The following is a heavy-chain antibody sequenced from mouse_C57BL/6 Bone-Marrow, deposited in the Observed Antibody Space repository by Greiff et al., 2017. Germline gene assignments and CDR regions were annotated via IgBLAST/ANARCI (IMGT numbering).Heavy chain of an antibody. CDR2: SRNKANDYTT. CDR3: SIDTYSNPFAY. V-gene: IGHV7-1*01. CDR1: GFTFSDFY. Sequence: EVKLVESGGGLVQSGRSLRLSCATSGFTFSDFYMEWVRQAPGKGLEWIAASRNKANDYTTEYSASVKGRFIVSSDTYQSILYLQMNALRSEDTAIYYCSIDTYSNPFAYWGQGTLVTVSA. D-gene: IGHD2-5*01. J-gene: IGHJ3*01.